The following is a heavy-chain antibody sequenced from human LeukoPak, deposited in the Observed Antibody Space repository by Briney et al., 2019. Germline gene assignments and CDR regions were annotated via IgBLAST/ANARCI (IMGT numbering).Heavy chain of an antibody. J-gene: IGHJ4*02. CDR2: IYSSSSYI. Sequence: GGSLRLSCAASGFTFSSYYMNWVRQAPGKGMEWVSSIYSSSSYIYYADSLKGRFTISRDNAKNSLYLEMNSLRAEDTAVYYCARVGGQGYGDYYPDYWGQGTLVTVSS. D-gene: IGHD4-17*01. CDR3: ARVGGQGYGDYYPDY. CDR1: GFTFSSYY. V-gene: IGHV3-21*01.